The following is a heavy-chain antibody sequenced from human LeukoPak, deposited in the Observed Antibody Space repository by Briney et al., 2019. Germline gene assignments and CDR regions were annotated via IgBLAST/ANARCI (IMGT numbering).Heavy chain of an antibody. J-gene: IGHJ3*02. CDR1: GFTFSSYW. CDR3: ASTTVVKFRPLDAFDI. Sequence: GGSLRLSCAASGFTFSSYWMSWVRQAPGKGLEWVANIKQDGSEKYYVDSVKGRFTISRDNAKNSLYLQMNSLRAEDTAGYYCASTTVVKFRPLDAFDIWGQGTMVTVSS. CDR2: IKQDGSEK. V-gene: IGHV3-7*01. D-gene: IGHD4-23*01.